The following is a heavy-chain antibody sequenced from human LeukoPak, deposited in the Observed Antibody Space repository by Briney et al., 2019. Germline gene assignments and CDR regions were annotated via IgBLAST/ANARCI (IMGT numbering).Heavy chain of an antibody. Sequence: SETLSLTCTVSGGPISSYYWSWIRQPPGKGLEWIGYIYYSGSTNYNPSLKSRVTISVDTSKNQFSLKLSSVTAADTAVYYCARDKRFDPWGQGTLVTVSS. CDR1: GGPISSYY. J-gene: IGHJ5*02. CDR2: IYYSGST. CDR3: ARDKRFDP. V-gene: IGHV4-59*01.